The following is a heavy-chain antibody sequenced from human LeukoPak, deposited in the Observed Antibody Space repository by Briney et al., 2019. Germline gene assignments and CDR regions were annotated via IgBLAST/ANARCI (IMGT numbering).Heavy chain of an antibody. CDR1: GGSISSYY. CDR3: ARGGSSWYESVSYFDY. Sequence: SETLSLTCTVSGGSISSYYWSWIRQPAGKGLEWIGRIYTSGSTNYNPALKSRVTMSVDTSKNQFSLKLSSVTAADTAVYYCARGGSSWYESVSYFDYWGQGTLVTVSS. CDR2: IYTSGST. J-gene: IGHJ4*02. D-gene: IGHD6-13*01. V-gene: IGHV4-4*07.